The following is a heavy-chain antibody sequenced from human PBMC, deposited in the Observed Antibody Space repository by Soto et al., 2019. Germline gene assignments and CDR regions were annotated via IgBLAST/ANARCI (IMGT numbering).Heavy chain of an antibody. CDR2: MNPNRNNT. J-gene: IGHJ5*01. CDR3: ARSDGYHFNWLDS. CDR1: GYTFASYD. V-gene: IGHV1-8*01. D-gene: IGHD2-21*01. Sequence: QVQLVQSGVEVKTPGASVKVSCKASGYTFASYDINWVRQAPGQGLEWMGWMNPNRNNTGYAQKFQGRLTMTRDIALSIAHMELSSLRNEDTAVYYCARSDGYHFNWLDSWGQGTLVTVSA.